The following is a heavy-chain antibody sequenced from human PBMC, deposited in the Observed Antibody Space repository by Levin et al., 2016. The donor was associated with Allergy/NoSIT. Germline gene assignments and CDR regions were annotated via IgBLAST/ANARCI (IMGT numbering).Heavy chain of an antibody. D-gene: IGHD1-26*01. CDR1: GYSISSGYY. CDR3: ARHPRKVGARRGFDY. V-gene: IGHV4-38-2*02. CDR2: IYHSGST. J-gene: IGHJ4*02. Sequence: SETLSLTCTVSGYSISSGYYVGWIRQPPGKGLEWIGSIYHSGSTYYNPSLKSRVTISVDTSKNQFSLKLSSVTAADTAVYYCARHPRKVGARRGFDYWGQGTLVTVSS.